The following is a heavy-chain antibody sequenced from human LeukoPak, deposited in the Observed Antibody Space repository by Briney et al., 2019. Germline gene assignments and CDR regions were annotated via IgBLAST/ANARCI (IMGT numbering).Heavy chain of an antibody. J-gene: IGHJ5*02. CDR1: GGTFSSYA. CDR3: ARSGPFAAAGNWFDP. D-gene: IGHD6-13*01. Sequence: ASVKVSFKASGGTFSSYAISWVRQAPGQGLEWMGRIIPILGIANYAQKFQGRVTITADKSTSTAYMELSSLRSEDTAVYYCARSGPFAAAGNWFDPWGQGTLVTVSS. V-gene: IGHV1-69*04. CDR2: IIPILGIA.